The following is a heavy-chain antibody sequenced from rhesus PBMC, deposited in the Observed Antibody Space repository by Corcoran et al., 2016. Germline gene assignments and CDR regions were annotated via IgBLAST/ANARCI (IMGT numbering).Heavy chain of an antibody. CDR1: GGALSGYY. V-gene: IGHV4-81*01. D-gene: IGHD3-3*01. Sequence: QVQLQESGPGLVKPSETLSLTCTVSGGALSGYYLSWLRQPPGKGLEWIGNIDGTTAGTNYNPSHKSRGTISKDTSKNQVSLKLSSVTAADTAVYYCARESPYYNIWTGYVRYFDLWGPGTPITISS. CDR2: IDGTTAGT. CDR3: ARESPYYNIWTGYVRYFDL. J-gene: IGHJ2*01.